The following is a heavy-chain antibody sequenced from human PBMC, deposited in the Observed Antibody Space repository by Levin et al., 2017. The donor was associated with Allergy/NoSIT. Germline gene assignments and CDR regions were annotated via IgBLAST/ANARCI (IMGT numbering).Heavy chain of an antibody. CDR1: GYSFTSYW. CDR3: ARRGTRDYYYYMDV. J-gene: IGHJ6*03. CDR2: IYPGDSDT. D-gene: IGHD1-1*01. V-gene: IGHV5-51*01. Sequence: KVSCQGSGYSFTSYWIGWVRQMPGKGQEWMGIIYPGDSDTRYSPSFQGQVTISADKSISTAYLQWSSLKASDTAIYYCARRGTRDYYYYMDVWGKGTTVTVSS.